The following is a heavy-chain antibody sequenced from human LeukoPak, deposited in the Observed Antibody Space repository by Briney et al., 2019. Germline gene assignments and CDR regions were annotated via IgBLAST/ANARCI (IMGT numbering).Heavy chain of an antibody. CDR2: ITGSGGST. J-gene: IGHJ4*02. Sequence: GGSLRLSCAASGFTVSSNYMTWVRQAPGKGLEWVSGITGSGGSTYYAESVKGRFTISRDNSKNTLYLQMNSLRAEDTAVYYCATRPASETYYGVLDYWGQGTLVTVSS. D-gene: IGHD3-16*01. CDR1: GFTVSSNY. CDR3: ATRPASETYYGVLDY. V-gene: IGHV3-23*01.